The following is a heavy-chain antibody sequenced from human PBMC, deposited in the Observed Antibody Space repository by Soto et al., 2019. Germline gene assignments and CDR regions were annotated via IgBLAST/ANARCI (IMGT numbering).Heavy chain of an antibody. D-gene: IGHD3-10*01. CDR3: ARDVWSRASGPPDS. J-gene: IGHJ4*02. V-gene: IGHV3-9*01. CDR2: ISWNSGTI. Sequence: AASGFSFYDYAMHWVRQAPGKGLEWVTGISWNSGTIGYADSVKGRFTISRDNAKNSLYLQMNSLRAEDTALYYCARDVWSRASGPPDSWGQGTLVTVSS. CDR1: GFSFYDYA.